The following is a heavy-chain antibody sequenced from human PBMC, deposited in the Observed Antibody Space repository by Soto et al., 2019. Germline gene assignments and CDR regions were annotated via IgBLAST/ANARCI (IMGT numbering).Heavy chain of an antibody. CDR1: GFTFSSYA. V-gene: IGHV3-23*01. CDR2: ISGSGGGT. J-gene: IGHJ4*02. CDR3: AKDRRDH. Sequence: EVQLLESGGGLVQPGGSLRLSGAASGFTFSSYAMSWVRQARGKGLEWVSAISGSGGGTYYADSVKGRFPISRDKSKNTLYLQMNSLRAEDTDVYYCAKDRRDHWGQGNLVTVSS.